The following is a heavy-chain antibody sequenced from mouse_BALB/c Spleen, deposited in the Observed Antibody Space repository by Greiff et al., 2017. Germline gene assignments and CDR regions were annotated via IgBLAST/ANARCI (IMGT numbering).Heavy chain of an antibody. D-gene: IGHD1-1*01. V-gene: IGHV14-3*02. Sequence: VQLQQSGAELVKPGASVKLSCTASGFNIKDTYMHWVKQRPEKGLEWIGRIDPANGNTKYDPKFQGKATITADTSSNTAYLQLSSLTSEDTAVYYCAPYYSYAMDYWGQGTSVTVSS. CDR3: APYYSYAMDY. CDR1: GFNIKDTY. CDR2: IDPANGNT. J-gene: IGHJ4*01.